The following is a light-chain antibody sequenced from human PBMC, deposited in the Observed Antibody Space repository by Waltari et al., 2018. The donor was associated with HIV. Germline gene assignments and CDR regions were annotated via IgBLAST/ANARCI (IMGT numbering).Light chain of an antibody. J-gene: IGKJ2*02. Sequence: DIQMTQSPSSLSASVGDTVTIICRASENIGAYLNWYHHKSGAAPKLLSYGASSLQSAVPSRFSGSGFGTHFSLTINSLQADDFGTYYCQQSYSTPCAFGQGTNLEIK. CDR2: GAS. CDR1: ENIGAY. CDR3: QQSYSTPCA. V-gene: IGKV1-39*01.